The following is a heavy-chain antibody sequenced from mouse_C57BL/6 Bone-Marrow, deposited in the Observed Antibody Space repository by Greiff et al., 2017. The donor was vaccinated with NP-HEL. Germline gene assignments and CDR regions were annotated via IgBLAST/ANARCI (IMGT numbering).Heavy chain of an antibody. CDR3: TTRGVLRSFDY. V-gene: IGHV14-4*01. Sequence: EVKLVESGAELVRPGASVKLSCTASGFNIKDDYMHWVKQRPEQGLEWIGWIDPENGDTEYSSKFQGKATITADTSSNTAYLQLSSLTSEDTAVYYCTTRGVLRSFDYWGQGTTLTVSS. J-gene: IGHJ2*01. D-gene: IGHD1-1*01. CDR2: IDPENGDT. CDR1: GFNIKDDY.